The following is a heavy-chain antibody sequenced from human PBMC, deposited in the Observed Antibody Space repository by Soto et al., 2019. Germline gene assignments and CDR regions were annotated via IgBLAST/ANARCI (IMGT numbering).Heavy chain of an antibody. J-gene: IGHJ5*02. CDR2: ISSTGSTP. CDR1: GFPFSDPY. V-gene: IGHV3-11*01. Sequence: PGWSLILSCSASGFPFSDPYMAWIRQAPGKGLEEIATISSTGSTPYYADSVKGRFTISRDNAQNSLYLEMNDLRAEDTAVYYCARGQQLVANWLDPWGQGILVTVS. CDR3: ARGQQLVANWLDP. D-gene: IGHD6-6*01.